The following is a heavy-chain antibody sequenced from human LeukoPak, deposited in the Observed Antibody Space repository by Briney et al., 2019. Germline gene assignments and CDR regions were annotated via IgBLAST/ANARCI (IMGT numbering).Heavy chain of an antibody. CDR3: ARERSCSSTSCYLDRLTDYYYGMDV. CDR2: MNPNSGNT. CDR1: GYTFTSYD. D-gene: IGHD2-2*01. V-gene: IGHV1-8*01. Sequence: ASVNVFCKASGYTFTSYDFNWVRQATGQGLEWMGWMNPNSGNTGYAQKFQGRVTMTRNTPISTAYMELSSLRSEDTAVYYCARERSCSSTSCYLDRLTDYYYGMDVWGQGTTVTVSS. J-gene: IGHJ6*02.